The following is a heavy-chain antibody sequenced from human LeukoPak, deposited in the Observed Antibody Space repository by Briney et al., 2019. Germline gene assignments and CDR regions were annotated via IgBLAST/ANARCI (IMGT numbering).Heavy chain of an antibody. D-gene: IGHD3-22*01. CDR3: ARVVINAFDY. CDR1: GFTFSSYA. Sequence: PGGSLRLSCAASGFTFSSYAMHWVRQAPGKGLEWVAVISYDGSNKYYADSVKGRFTISRDNSKNTLYLQMNSLRAEDTAVYYCARVVINAFDYWGQGTLVTVSS. CDR2: ISYDGSNK. V-gene: IGHV3-30*04. J-gene: IGHJ4*02.